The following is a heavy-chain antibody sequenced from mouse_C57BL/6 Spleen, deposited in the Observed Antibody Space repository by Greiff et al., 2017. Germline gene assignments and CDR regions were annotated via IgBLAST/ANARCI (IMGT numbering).Heavy chain of an antibody. J-gene: IGHJ2*01. Sequence: EVKLVESEGGLVQPGSSMKLSCTASGFTFSDYYMAWVRQVPEKGLEWVANINYDGSSTYYLDSLKSRFIISRDNAKNILYLQMSSLKSEDTATYYCARGGYDLYFDYWGQGTTLTVSS. D-gene: IGHD2-2*01. CDR2: INYDGSST. CDR3: ARGGYDLYFDY. V-gene: IGHV5-16*01. CDR1: GFTFSDYY.